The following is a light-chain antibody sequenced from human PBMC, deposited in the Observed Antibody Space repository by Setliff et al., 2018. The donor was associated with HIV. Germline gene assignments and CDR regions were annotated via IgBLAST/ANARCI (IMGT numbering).Light chain of an antibody. V-gene: IGLV2-14*01. J-gene: IGLJ3*02. CDR3: ASYTSSSTWV. CDR1: SSDVGGYNY. Sequence: QSALAQPASVSGSPGQSITISCTVTSSDVGGYNYVSWYQQHPGKAPELMIYDVSNRPSGVSNRFSGSKSGNTASLTISGLQAEDEADYYCASYTSSSTWVFGGGTKVTVL. CDR2: DVS.